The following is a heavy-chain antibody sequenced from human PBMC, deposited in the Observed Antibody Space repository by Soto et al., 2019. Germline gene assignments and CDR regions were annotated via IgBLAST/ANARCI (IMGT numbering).Heavy chain of an antibody. Sequence: EVQLLESGGGLVQPGGSLRISCAASGFTFSSSAMSWVRQAPGKGLEWVSAISGSGINTYYADSVKGRFTISRDNSKNTLYLQMNSLRAEDTAVYYCTRDPRITDFWGQGTLVTVSS. CDR2: ISGSGINT. CDR1: GFTFSSSA. V-gene: IGHV3-23*01. J-gene: IGHJ4*02. D-gene: IGHD3-16*01. CDR3: TRDPRITDF.